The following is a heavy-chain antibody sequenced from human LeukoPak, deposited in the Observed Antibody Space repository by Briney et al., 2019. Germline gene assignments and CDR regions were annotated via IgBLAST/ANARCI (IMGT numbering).Heavy chain of an antibody. CDR2: IYHGDSDT. CDR3: ARYYYDSSGYYRGVDY. CDR1: GYSFTSYW. Sequence: GESLKISCKGSGYSFTSYWIGLVRQMPGKGLEWMGIIYHGDSDTRYSPSFQGQVTISADKSISTAYLQWSSLKASDTAMYYCARYYYDSSGYYRGVDYWGQGTLVTVSS. J-gene: IGHJ4*02. D-gene: IGHD3-22*01. V-gene: IGHV5-51*01.